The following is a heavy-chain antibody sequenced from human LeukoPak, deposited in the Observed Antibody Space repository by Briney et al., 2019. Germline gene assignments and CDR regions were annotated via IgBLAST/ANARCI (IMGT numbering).Heavy chain of an antibody. CDR3: ARGHTIKLDV. CDR1: GFTFSSYV. CDR2: ISYDGSNE. D-gene: IGHD3-10*01. Sequence: GGSLRLSCAASGFTFSSYVMHWVRQAPGKGLEWVAIISYDGSNEYYADSVKGRFTISRDNSKNTLYLQMNSLRAEDTAVYYCARGHTIKLDVWGEGTTVTVSS. V-gene: IGHV3-30*04. J-gene: IGHJ6*04.